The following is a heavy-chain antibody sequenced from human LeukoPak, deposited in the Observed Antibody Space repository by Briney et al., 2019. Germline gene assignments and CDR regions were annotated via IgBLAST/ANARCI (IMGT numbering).Heavy chain of an antibody. CDR2: IIPIFGTA. D-gene: IGHD5-12*01. J-gene: IGHJ4*02. V-gene: IGHV1-69*13. CDR3: ASLYSGYEPRRVRATTIDY. CDR1: GGTFSSYD. Sequence: ASVKVSCTASGGTFSSYDISWVRQAPGQGLEWMGGIIPIFGTANYAQKFQGRVTITADESTSTAYMELSSLRSEDTAVYYCASLYSGYEPRRVRATTIDYWGQGTLVTVSS.